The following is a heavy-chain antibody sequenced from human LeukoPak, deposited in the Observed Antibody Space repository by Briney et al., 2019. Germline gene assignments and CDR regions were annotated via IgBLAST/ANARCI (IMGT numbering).Heavy chain of an antibody. J-gene: IGHJ3*02. Sequence: GGSLRLLCAASGFTFSTYTINWVRQAPGKGLEWVSSISSNGYYIYYAGSVRGRFTISRDNAKNSLYLQMNSLRAEDTALYYCAREGLRTERSDTDAFDIWGQGTMVTVSS. V-gene: IGHV3-21*01. D-gene: IGHD3-3*01. CDR3: AREGLRTERSDTDAFDI. CDR2: ISSNGYYI. CDR1: GFTFSTYT.